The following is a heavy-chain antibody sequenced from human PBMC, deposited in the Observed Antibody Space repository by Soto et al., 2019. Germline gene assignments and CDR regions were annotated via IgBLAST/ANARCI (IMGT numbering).Heavy chain of an antibody. CDR1: GGSIASNSYY. Sequence: SETLSLTCTVSGGSIASNSYYWGWLRQPPGKGLEWIGSIFHSGSTYYNPSLKSRVTMSVDTYKNQFSLSLPSVSAAETAVNYCASHFDYRSSWYPSRVDYWGQGPLVTVS. CDR2: IFHSGST. D-gene: IGHD6-13*01. V-gene: IGHV4-39*01. J-gene: IGHJ4*02. CDR3: ASHFDYRSSWYPSRVDY.